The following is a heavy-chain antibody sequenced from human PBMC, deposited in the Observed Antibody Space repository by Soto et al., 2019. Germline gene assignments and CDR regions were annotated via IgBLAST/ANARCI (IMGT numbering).Heavy chain of an antibody. J-gene: IGHJ4*02. CDR3: AIYYDILTGYYIRGVYNDY. CDR2: MNPNSGNT. D-gene: IGHD3-9*01. CDR1: GYTFTSYD. V-gene: IGHV1-8*01. Sequence: QVQLVQSGAEVKKPGASVKFSCKASGYTFTSYDINWVRQATGQGLEWMGWMNPNSGNTGYAQKFQGRVNMTRHTSRSTAYMELSSLRFDDTAVYYCAIYYDILTGYYIRGVYNDYWGQGTLVTVSS.